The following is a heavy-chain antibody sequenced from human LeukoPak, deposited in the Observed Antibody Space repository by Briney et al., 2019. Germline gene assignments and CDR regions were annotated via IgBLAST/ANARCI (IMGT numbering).Heavy chain of an antibody. J-gene: IGHJ4*02. CDR1: GYTFTGYY. Sequence: ASVKVSCKASGYTFTGYYIHWVRQAPGQGLEWLAWINPNSGGTGYAQKFQGRVTMTRDTSISTAYMELRSLRSDDTAVYYCARGPYRYAYFDYWGQGTLVTVSS. D-gene: IGHD5-12*01. V-gene: IGHV1-2*02. CDR2: INPNSGGT. CDR3: ARGPYRYAYFDY.